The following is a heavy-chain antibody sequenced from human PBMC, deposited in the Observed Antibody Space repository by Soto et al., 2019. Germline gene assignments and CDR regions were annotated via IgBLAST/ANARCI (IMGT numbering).Heavy chain of an antibody. CDR1: GASIKNIY. CDR3: EGHVDTRFFDH. D-gene: IGHD2-15*01. J-gene: IGHJ4*02. Sequence: SETLSLTCTVSGASIKNIYWSWIRQSPGKGLEWIGYITYSGSSASTKYNPSLKSRVTISIDTSKNQPSLKLTSVTAADTALYYCEGHVDTRFFDHWGQGALVTVSS. CDR2: ITYSGSSAST. V-gene: IGHV4-59*08.